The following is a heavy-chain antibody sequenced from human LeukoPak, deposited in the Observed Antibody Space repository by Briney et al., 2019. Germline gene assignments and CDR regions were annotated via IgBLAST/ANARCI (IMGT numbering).Heavy chain of an antibody. V-gene: IGHV3-48*01. CDR1: GFTFSSYS. D-gene: IGHD1-26*01. J-gene: IGHJ4*02. CDR2: ISAYSSNI. Sequence: GGSLRLSCAASGFTFSSYSMNWVRQAPGKGLEWVSYISAYSSNIYYADSVKGRFTISRDNAKNSLYLQMTSLRVEDTAVYYCARKVGATDYWGQGTLVTVSS. CDR3: ARKVGATDY.